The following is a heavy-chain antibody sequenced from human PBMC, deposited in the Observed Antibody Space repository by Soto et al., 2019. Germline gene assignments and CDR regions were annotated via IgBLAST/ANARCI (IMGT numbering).Heavy chain of an antibody. V-gene: IGHV3-30*03. CDR2: ISYDGTRK. CDR1: GFAFDHYG. J-gene: IGHJ4*02. D-gene: IGHD6-19*01. CDR3: AIPPGVQGTPVAPLRY. Sequence: QVQLVESGGGVVQPGRSLRLSCAASGFAFDHYGMHWVRQAPGKGLEWVTFISYDGTRKYYADSVKGRFTISRDNSENTIYLQINSLRTEYTAVYYCAIPPGVQGTPVAPLRYWGQGTLVTVST.